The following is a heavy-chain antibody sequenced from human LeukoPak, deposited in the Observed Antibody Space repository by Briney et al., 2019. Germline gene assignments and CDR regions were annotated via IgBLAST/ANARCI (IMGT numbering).Heavy chain of an antibody. Sequence: SETLSLTCTVSGGSISSYYWRWIRQPPGKGLEWIGYIYYSGSTNYNPSLKSRVTISVDTSKNQFSLKLSSVAAADTAVYYCARVTVTYYYDSSGYVRFDPWGQGTLVTVSS. D-gene: IGHD3-22*01. CDR2: IYYSGST. V-gene: IGHV4-59*01. CDR1: GGSISSYY. CDR3: ARVTVTYYYDSSGYVRFDP. J-gene: IGHJ5*02.